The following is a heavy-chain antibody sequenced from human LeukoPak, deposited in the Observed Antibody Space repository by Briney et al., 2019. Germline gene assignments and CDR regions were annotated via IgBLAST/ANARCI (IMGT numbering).Heavy chain of an antibody. V-gene: IGHV1-46*01. Sequence: ASVKVSCTASGYTFTSYYMNWVRQAPGQGLEWMGIINPSGGSTTYAQKFQGRVTMTRDTSTSTVYLELSSLRSEDTAVYYCARDPVVVTAAYYYYGMDVWGQGTTVTVSS. CDR2: INPSGGST. D-gene: IGHD2-21*02. J-gene: IGHJ6*02. CDR3: ARDPVVVTAAYYYYGMDV. CDR1: GYTFTSYY.